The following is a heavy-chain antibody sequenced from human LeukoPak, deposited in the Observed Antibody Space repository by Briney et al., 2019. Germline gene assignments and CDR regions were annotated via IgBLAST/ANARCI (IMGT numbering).Heavy chain of an antibody. J-gene: IGHJ4*02. D-gene: IGHD3-3*01. V-gene: IGHV4-39*07. Sequence: SETLSLTCTVSGVSMSSSPYYWGWIRQPPGKGLEWIGTIYDSGSTNYNPSLKSRVTMSVDTSRNQFSLKLNSVTAADTAVYYCAREVLWSGWFDYWGQGTLVTVSS. CDR2: IYDSGST. CDR3: AREVLWSGWFDY. CDR1: GVSMSSSPYY.